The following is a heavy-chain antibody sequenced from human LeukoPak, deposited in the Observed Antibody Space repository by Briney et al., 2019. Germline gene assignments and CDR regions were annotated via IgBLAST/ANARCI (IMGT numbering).Heavy chain of an antibody. J-gene: IGHJ5*02. D-gene: IGHD3-10*01. CDR2: IYYSGST. V-gene: IGHV4-59*01. CDR1: GGSISSYY. Sequence: SETLSLTCTVSGGSISSYYWSWIRQPPGKGLEWIGYIYYSGSTNYNPSLKSRVTISVDTSKNQFSLKLSSVTAADTAVYYCARASDYYGSGTPDWFDPWGQGTLVTVSS. CDR3: ARASDYYGSGTPDWFDP.